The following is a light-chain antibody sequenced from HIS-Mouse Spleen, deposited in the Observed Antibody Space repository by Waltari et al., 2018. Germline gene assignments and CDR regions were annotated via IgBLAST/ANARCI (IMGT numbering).Light chain of an antibody. J-gene: IGKJ1*01. V-gene: IGKV3-11*01. CDR1: QSVSSY. Sequence: EIVLTQSPATLSLSPGQRATLSCRASQSVSSYLAWYQQKPGQAPRLLIYDASNRATGIPARCSGSGSGTDFTLTISSLEPEDFAVYYWQQRSNWWTFGQGTKVEIK. CDR3: QQRSNWWT. CDR2: DAS.